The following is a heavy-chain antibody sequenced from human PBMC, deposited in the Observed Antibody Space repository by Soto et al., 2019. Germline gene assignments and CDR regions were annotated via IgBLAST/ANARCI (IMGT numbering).Heavy chain of an antibody. CDR2: MNPNSGNT. Sequence: ASVKVSCKASGYTFTSYDINWVRQATGQGLEWMGRMNPNSGNTGYAQKFQGRVTMTRNTSISTAYMELSSLRSEDTAVYYCARDVTVTTWNWFDPWGQGTLVTVSS. J-gene: IGHJ5*02. V-gene: IGHV1-8*01. CDR3: ARDVTVTTWNWFDP. CDR1: GYTFTSYD. D-gene: IGHD4-17*01.